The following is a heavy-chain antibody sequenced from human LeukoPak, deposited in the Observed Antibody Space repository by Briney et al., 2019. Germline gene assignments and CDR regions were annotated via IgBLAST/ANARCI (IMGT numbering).Heavy chain of an antibody. CDR3: ARGDYGDLGTNAFDI. V-gene: IGHV1-3*01. CDR2: INAGNGNT. CDR1: GYTFTTYA. J-gene: IGHJ3*02. Sequence: ASVTVSCKASGYTFTTYAMHWVRQAPGQRLEWMGWINAGNGNTKFSQKFQGRVTMTRDTSTSTVYMELSSLRSEDTAVYYCARGDYGDLGTNAFDIWGRGTMVTVSS. D-gene: IGHD4-17*01.